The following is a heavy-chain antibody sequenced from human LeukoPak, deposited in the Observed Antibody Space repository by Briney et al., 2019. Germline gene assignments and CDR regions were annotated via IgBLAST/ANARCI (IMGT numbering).Heavy chain of an antibody. J-gene: IGHJ4*02. CDR3: ARQHYQYYFDY. Sequence: SETLSLTCTVSGGSIRSGSFYWTWIRQHPGKGLEWIGYIYYSGTTYYNPSLKSRVSISIDTSKNQFALKLSSVTAADTAVYYCARQHYQYYFDYWGQGTLVTVSS. CDR2: IYYSGTT. CDR1: GGSIRSGSFY. D-gene: IGHD2-2*01. V-gene: IGHV4-31*03.